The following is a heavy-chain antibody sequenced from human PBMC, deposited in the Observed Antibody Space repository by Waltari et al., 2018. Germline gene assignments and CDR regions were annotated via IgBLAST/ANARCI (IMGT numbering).Heavy chain of an antibody. CDR2: ISYSGGT. V-gene: IGHV4-39*01. J-gene: IGHJ6*03. CDR3: ARQATDTYYYYYMDV. CDR1: GGSISTTTYY. D-gene: IGHD2-21*02. Sequence: QLQLQESGPGLVKPSETLSLTCTVSGGSISTTTYYWGWIRQPPGKGPEWIGSISYSGGTPYNPSLNSRVTMSVDTSKNQFSLKLNSVTAADTAVYYCARQATDTYYYYYMDVWGKGTTVTVSS.